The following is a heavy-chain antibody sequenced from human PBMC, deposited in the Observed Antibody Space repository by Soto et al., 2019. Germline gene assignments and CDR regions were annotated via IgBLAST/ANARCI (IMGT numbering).Heavy chain of an antibody. CDR1: GFTLSSYA. J-gene: IGHJ4*02. Sequence: EVPLLESGGGLVQPGGSLRLSCAASGFTLSSYAMSWVRQAPGKGLEWVSSISGSGDSIYYADSVKGRFTISRDNSKNTLYLQMSSLRAEDTALYYCAKGPGSYSDFDYWGQGTLVTVSS. V-gene: IGHV3-23*01. D-gene: IGHD1-26*01. CDR2: ISGSGDSI. CDR3: AKGPGSYSDFDY.